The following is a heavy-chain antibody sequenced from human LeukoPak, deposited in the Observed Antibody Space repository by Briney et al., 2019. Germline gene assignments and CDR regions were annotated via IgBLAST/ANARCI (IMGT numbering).Heavy chain of an antibody. CDR3: ARDQVAGHRYYYYYGMDV. D-gene: IGHD6-19*01. J-gene: IGHJ6*02. V-gene: IGHV3-21*01. Sequence: GGSLRLSCAASGFTFSSYSMNWVRQAPGKGLEWVSSISSSSSYIYYADSVKGRFTISRDNAKNSLHLQMNSLRAEDTAVYYCARDQVAGHRYYYYYGMDVWGQGTTVTVSS. CDR1: GFTFSSYS. CDR2: ISSSSSYI.